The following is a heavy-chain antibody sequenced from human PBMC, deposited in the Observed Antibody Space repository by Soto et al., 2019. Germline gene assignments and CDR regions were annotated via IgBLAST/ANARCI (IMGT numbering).Heavy chain of an antibody. V-gene: IGHV3-21*01. D-gene: IGHD1-26*01. Sequence: EVQLVESGGGLVKPGGSLRLSCAASGFTVSSYSMNWVRQAPGKGLEWVSSISTIYYADSVKGRFTISRDNAKNSLYLQMNSLRAEDTAVYYCARDGGSYYFDYWGQGTLVTVSS. CDR3: ARDGGSYYFDY. J-gene: IGHJ4*02. CDR1: GFTVSSYS. CDR2: ISTI.